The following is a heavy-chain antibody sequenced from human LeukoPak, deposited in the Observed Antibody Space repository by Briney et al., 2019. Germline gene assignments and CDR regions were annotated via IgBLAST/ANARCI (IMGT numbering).Heavy chain of an antibody. CDR3: AKLGSSWDGVDY. Sequence: PGGSLRLSCAASGFTFSSYVMHWVRQAPGKGLEWVAVISYDGSNKYYADSVKGRFTISRDNSKNTLYLQMNSLRAEDTAVYYCAKLGSSWDGVDYWGQGTLVTVSS. D-gene: IGHD6-13*01. J-gene: IGHJ4*02. CDR2: ISYDGSNK. V-gene: IGHV3-30*18. CDR1: GFTFSSYV.